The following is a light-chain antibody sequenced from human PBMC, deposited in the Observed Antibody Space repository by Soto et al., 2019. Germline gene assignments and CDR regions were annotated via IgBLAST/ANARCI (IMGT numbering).Light chain of an antibody. CDR1: QSVSSN. V-gene: IGKV3-15*01. CDR2: SAS. Sequence: EIVMTQSPATLSVPPGERATLSCRASQSVSSNLAWYQQKPGQAPRLLMYSASTRATGIPARFSGSGSGTEFTLTINSLQSEDFAVYYCQQYHNWPPWTFGQGTKVDIK. CDR3: QQYHNWPPWT. J-gene: IGKJ1*01.